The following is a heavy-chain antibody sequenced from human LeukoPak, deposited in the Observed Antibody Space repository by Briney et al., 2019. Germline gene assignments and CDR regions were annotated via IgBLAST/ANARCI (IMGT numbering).Heavy chain of an antibody. Sequence: PGGSLRLSCAASGFTFSSYDMHWVRQATGKGLEWVSAIGTAGDTYYPGSVKGRFTISRENAKNSLYLQMNSLSAEDTAVYYCARATGYYGMDVWGQGTTVTVSS. V-gene: IGHV3-13*01. CDR3: ARATGYYGMDV. CDR2: IGTAGDT. CDR1: GFTFSSYD. D-gene: IGHD4-11*01. J-gene: IGHJ6*02.